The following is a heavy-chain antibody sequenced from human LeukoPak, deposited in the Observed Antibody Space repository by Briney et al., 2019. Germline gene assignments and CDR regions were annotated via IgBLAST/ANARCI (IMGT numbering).Heavy chain of an antibody. CDR2: IDPADSDT. CDR3: ARQSRDGSKTRGYYFDY. Sequence: GESLKISCQVSGYIFVNYWTGWVRQMPGKGLESMGIIDPADSDTTYTPSFQGQVTISADKSISTVYLQWSSLKASDTAMYYCARQSRDGSKTRGYYFDYWGQGTLVTVSS. D-gene: IGHD3-10*01. J-gene: IGHJ4*02. V-gene: IGHV5-51*01. CDR1: GYIFVNYW.